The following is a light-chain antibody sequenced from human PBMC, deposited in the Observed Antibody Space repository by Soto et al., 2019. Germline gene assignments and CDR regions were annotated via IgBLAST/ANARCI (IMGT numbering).Light chain of an antibody. J-gene: IGKJ1*01. CDR2: GAS. V-gene: IGKV3-20*01. CDR3: QQYGRP. Sequence: EIVLTQSPGTLSLSPGEIATLSCRASQSVTSDYLAWYQQKPGQAPRLLIHGASSRATGIPDRFSGSGSGTDFTLTISRLEPEDFAVYYCQQYGRPFGQGTKVDI. CDR1: QSVTSDY.